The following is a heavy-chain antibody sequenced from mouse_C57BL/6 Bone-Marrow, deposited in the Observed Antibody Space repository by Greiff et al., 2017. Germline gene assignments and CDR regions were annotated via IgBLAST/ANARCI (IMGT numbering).Heavy chain of an antibody. CDR1: GYAFSSYW. Sequence: QVQLKESGAELVKPGASVKISCKASGYAFSSYWMNWVKQRPGKGLEWIGQIYPGDGDTNYNGKFKGKATLTADKSSSTAYMQLSSLTSEDSAVYFCARGIEGITTVPYFDYWGQGTTLTVSS. V-gene: IGHV1-80*01. D-gene: IGHD1-1*01. CDR3: ARGIEGITTVPYFDY. CDR2: IYPGDGDT. J-gene: IGHJ2*01.